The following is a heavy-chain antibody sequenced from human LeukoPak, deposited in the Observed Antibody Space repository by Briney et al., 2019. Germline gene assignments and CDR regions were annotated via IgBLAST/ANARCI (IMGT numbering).Heavy chain of an antibody. J-gene: IGHJ4*02. Sequence: PGGSLRLSCTASGFTVRGTLMDWVRQAPGKGLEWVSGISWNSGILGYADSVKGRFTISRDNAKNSLYLQMSSLTADDTALYYWARNEWEAYYFDYWGQGTLVTVSS. D-gene: IGHD1-26*01. CDR2: ISWNSGIL. V-gene: IGHV3-9*01. CDR3: ARNEWEAYYFDY. CDR1: GFTVRGTL.